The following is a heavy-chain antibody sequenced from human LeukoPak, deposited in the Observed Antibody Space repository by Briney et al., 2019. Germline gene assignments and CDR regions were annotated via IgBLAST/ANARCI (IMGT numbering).Heavy chain of an antibody. J-gene: IGHJ3*02. D-gene: IGHD3-10*01. CDR1: GYSFTNYC. CDR3: ARRGWGFGEPKRDHDTFDI. V-gene: IGHV5-51*01. Sequence: GESLQISCKGSGYSFTNYCIAWVRQMPGQGLEWMAIIYPGDSDARYSPSFQGQVTISVDKSISTTYLRWSSLKASGTAMYYCARRGWGFGEPKRDHDTFDIWGQGTMVTVSS. CDR2: IYPGDSDA.